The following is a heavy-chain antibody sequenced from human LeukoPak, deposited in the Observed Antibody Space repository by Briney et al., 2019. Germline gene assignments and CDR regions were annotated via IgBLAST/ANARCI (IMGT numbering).Heavy chain of an antibody. CDR1: GFTFSSYW. D-gene: IGHD3-10*01. V-gene: IGHV3-7*01. J-gene: IGHJ6*03. Sequence: GGSLRLSCAASGFTFSSYWMSWVRQAPGKGPEWVANIRQDESERYFADSVKGRFTISRDNAKKSVYLHMSSLRAEDTALYYCARLSAYYYGSYFYYYMDVWGKGTTVTVSS. CDR2: IRQDESER. CDR3: ARLSAYYYGSYFYYYMDV.